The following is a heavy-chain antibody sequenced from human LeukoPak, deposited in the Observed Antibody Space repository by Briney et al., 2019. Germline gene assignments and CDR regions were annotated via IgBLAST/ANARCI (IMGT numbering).Heavy chain of an antibody. J-gene: IGHJ4*02. CDR1: GYTFTRYY. CDR3: ARDTHYYDSSGYPDY. V-gene: IGHV1-46*01. Sequence: ASVKVSCKASGYTFTRYYMHWVRQAPGQGLEWMGIINPSGGNTNYAQKLQGRVTMTTDTSTSTAYMELRSLRSDDTAVYYCARDTHYYDSSGYPDYWGQGTLVTVSS. CDR2: INPSGGNT. D-gene: IGHD3-22*01.